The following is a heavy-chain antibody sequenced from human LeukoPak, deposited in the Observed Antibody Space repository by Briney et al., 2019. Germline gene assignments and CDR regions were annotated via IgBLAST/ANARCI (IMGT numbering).Heavy chain of an antibody. CDR1: GGSISSYY. V-gene: IGHV4-59*01. Sequence: SETLSLTCTVSGGSISSYYWSWIRQPPGKGLEWIGYIYYSGSTNYNPSLKSRVTISVDTSKNQFSLKLGSVTAADTAVYYCARSDRWLQFDYWGQGTLVTVSS. CDR3: ARSDRWLQFDY. CDR2: IYYSGST. J-gene: IGHJ4*02. D-gene: IGHD5-24*01.